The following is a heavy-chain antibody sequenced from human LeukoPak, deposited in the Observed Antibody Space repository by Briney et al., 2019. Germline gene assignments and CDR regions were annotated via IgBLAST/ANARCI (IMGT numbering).Heavy chain of an antibody. CDR2: IYYSGNT. Sequence: SETLSLTCTVSGGSISSGGFYWSWIRQYPGKGLEWIGYIYYSGNTYYNPSLKSRLSISVDTSKNQFSLRLSSVTAADTAVYYCARDIRPSIAAATNWFDPWGQGTLVTVSS. J-gene: IGHJ5*02. V-gene: IGHV4-31*03. CDR3: ARDIRPSIAAATNWFDP. D-gene: IGHD6-13*01. CDR1: GGSISSGGFY.